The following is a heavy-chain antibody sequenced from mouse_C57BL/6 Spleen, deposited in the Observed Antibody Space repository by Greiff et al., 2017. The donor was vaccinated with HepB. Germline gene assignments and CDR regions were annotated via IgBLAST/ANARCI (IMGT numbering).Heavy chain of an antibody. Sequence: EVQRVESGPGLVKPSQSLSLTCSVTGYSITSGYYWNWIRQFPGNKLEWMGYISYDGSNNYNPSLKNRISITRDTSKNQFFLKLNSVTTEDTATYYCARDRGYGNFWFAYWGQGTLVTVSA. CDR1: GYSITSGYY. J-gene: IGHJ3*01. CDR2: ISYDGSN. CDR3: ARDRGYGNFWFAY. V-gene: IGHV3-6*01. D-gene: IGHD2-1*01.